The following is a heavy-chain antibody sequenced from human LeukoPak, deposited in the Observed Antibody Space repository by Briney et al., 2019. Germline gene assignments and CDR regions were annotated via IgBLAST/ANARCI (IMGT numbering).Heavy chain of an antibody. CDR2: IYYSGST. D-gene: IGHD3-3*01. CDR3: ASPSRTDYDFWSGYYYMDV. V-gene: IGHV4-59*12. CDR1: GGSIRSYY. J-gene: IGHJ6*03. Sequence: RPSETLSLTCTVSGGSIRSYYWSWIRQPPGKGLEWIGYIYYSGSTNYNPSLMSRVTISIDTSKNQFSLRLSSVTAADTAVYYCASPSRTDYDFWSGYYYMDVWGKGTTVTVSS.